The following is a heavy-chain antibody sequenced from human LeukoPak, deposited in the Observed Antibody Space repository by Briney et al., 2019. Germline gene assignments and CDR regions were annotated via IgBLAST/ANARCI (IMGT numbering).Heavy chain of an antibody. CDR1: GYNFANFW. V-gene: IGHV5-51*01. Sequence: GASLKISCYASGYNFANFWIGWVRQMPGKGLEWMGIIHPTDSQTLYSPSFQGQVTISVDRSINTAYLQWSSLKASDTAMYYCARRAYSGSGSSDYWGQGTLVTVSS. J-gene: IGHJ4*02. CDR3: ARRAYSGSGSSDY. D-gene: IGHD3-10*01. CDR2: IHPTDSQT.